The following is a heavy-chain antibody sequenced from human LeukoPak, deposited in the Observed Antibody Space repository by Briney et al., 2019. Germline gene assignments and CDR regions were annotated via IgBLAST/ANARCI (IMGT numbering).Heavy chain of an antibody. Sequence: GGSLRLSCAASGFTVNRNYMNWVRQAAGKGLEWVSVIYSDGSIYYADSVKGRFTISRDNSKNTVYLQMNSLRIEDTAVYYCARSWDARLNFDYWGQGTLVTVSS. D-gene: IGHD1-26*01. CDR1: GFTVNRNY. CDR3: ARSWDARLNFDY. J-gene: IGHJ4*02. V-gene: IGHV3-66*02. CDR2: IYSDGSI.